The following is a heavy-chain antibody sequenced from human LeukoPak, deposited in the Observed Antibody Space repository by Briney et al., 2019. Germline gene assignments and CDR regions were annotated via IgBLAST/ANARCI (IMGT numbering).Heavy chain of an antibody. CDR2: ISYDGSNK. Sequence: GRSLRLSCAASGFTFSSYAMHWVRQAPGKGLEWVAVISYDGSNKYYADSVKGRFTISRDNSKNTLYLQMNSLRAEDTAVYYCAREEYSSAPFDYWGQGTLVTVSS. J-gene: IGHJ4*02. D-gene: IGHD6-19*01. CDR3: AREEYSSAPFDY. V-gene: IGHV3-30*04. CDR1: GFTFSSYA.